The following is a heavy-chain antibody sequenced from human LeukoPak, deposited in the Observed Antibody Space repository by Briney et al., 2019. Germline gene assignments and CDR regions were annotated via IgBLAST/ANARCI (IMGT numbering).Heavy chain of an antibody. V-gene: IGHV3-30*02. J-gene: IGHJ4*02. CDR1: GFTFSSYG. CDR2: IRYDGSNK. Sequence: GGSRRLSCAASGFTFSSYGMHWVRQAPGKGLEWVAFIRYDGSNKYYADSVKGRFTISRDNSKNTLYLQMNSLRAEDTAVYYCAKDTGDIVATIFDYWGQGTLVTVSS. D-gene: IGHD5-12*01. CDR3: AKDTGDIVATIFDY.